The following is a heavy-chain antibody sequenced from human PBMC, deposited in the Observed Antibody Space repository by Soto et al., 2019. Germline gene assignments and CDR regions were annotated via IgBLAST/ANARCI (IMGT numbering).Heavy chain of an antibody. CDR1: GGSIYSSSYY. V-gene: IGHV4-39*01. J-gene: IGHJ5*02. D-gene: IGHD4-4*01. Sequence: QLQLQESGPGLVKPSETLSLTCTVSGGSIYSSSYYWGWIRQPPGKGLEWIGSIFYSGSTYHNPSLMSRATISVDTSKNQFSLRLSSVTAADTAVYYCARHPSFHSNPFFWFDPWGQGTLVTVSS. CDR3: ARHPSFHSNPFFWFDP. CDR2: IFYSGST.